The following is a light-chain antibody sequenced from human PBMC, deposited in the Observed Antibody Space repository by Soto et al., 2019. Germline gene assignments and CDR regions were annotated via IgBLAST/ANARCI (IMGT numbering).Light chain of an antibody. J-gene: IGLJ2*01. V-gene: IGLV2-14*03. CDR2: DVT. Sequence: QSALTQPASVSGSPGQSIAISCTGTNSDVGGYNYVSWYQQHPGKAPKLMIYDVTNRPSGVSNRFSGSKSDNTASLTISGLQAGDGADYNPSLNTSTKTVVSGGGPK. CDR1: NSDVGGYNY. CDR3: SLNTSTKTVV.